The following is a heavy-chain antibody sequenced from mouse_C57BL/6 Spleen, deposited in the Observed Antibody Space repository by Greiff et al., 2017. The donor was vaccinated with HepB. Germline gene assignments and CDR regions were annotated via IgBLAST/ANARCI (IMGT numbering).Heavy chain of an antibody. CDR1: GYAFSSYW. D-gene: IGHD2-1*01. CDR2: IYPGDGDT. CDR3: ARNYGNYDYFDC. J-gene: IGHJ2*01. V-gene: IGHV1-80*01. Sequence: VQLVESGAELVKPGASVKISCKASGYAFSSYWMNWVKQRPGKGLEWIGQIYPGDGDTNYNEKFKGKATLTADKSSSTAYMQLSSLTSEDSAVYFCARNYGNYDYFDCWGKGTTLAVAS.